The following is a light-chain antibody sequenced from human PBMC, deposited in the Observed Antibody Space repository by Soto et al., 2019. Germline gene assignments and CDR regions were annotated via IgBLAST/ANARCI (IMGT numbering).Light chain of an antibody. Sequence: EIVLTQSPATLSLSPGERATLSCRASQSVSSDLAWYQQKPGQAPRLLIYDASHRATGIPARFSGSGSGTDFTLTISSLEPEDFAVDYCQQRSNWPRATFGQGTRLESK. V-gene: IGKV3-11*01. CDR3: QQRSNWPRAT. CDR1: QSVSSD. CDR2: DAS. J-gene: IGKJ5*01.